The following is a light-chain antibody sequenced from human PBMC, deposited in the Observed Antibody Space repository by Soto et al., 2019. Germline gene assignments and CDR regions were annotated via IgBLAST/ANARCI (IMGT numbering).Light chain of an antibody. J-gene: IGLJ2*01. Sequence: QSVLTQPPSVSAAPGQKVTISCSGSSSNIGNEYVSWYQHLPGTAPKLVIYDNNKRPSGIPDRFSGSKSGTSATLDITGPQTGDEAEYYCATWDSSLSGVVFGVGTKVTVL. V-gene: IGLV1-51*01. CDR1: SSNIGNEY. CDR2: DNN. CDR3: ATWDSSLSGVV.